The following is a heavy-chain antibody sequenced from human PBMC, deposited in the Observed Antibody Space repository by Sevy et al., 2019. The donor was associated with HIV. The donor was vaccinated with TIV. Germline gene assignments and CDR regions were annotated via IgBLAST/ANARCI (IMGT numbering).Heavy chain of an antibody. Sequence: GGSLRLSCAASGFTVNTNYMTWVRQSPGKGLEWFSLTFISGRTYYADSVKGRFTISSDNSRNTVYLQMNSLRLEDTGVYYCARETKAVAFSWYYYYMDVWGKGTTVTVSS. D-gene: IGHD6-19*01. CDR3: ARETKAVAFSWYYYYMDV. CDR2: TFISGRT. CDR1: GFTVNTNY. J-gene: IGHJ6*03. V-gene: IGHV3-66*03.